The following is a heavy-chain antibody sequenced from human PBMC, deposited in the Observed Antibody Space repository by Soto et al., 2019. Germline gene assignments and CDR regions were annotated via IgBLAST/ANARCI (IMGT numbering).Heavy chain of an antibody. CDR2: ISYDGSNK. CDR1: GFTFSSYG. Sequence: GGSLRLSCAASGFTFSSYGMHWVRHAPGKGLEWVAVISYDGSNKYYADSVMGRFTISRDNSKNTLYLQMNSLRAEDTAVYYCAKVMGNYQLLDFDCWGQGTLVTVSS. CDR3: AKVMGNYQLLDFDC. D-gene: IGHD2-2*01. J-gene: IGHJ4*02. V-gene: IGHV3-30*18.